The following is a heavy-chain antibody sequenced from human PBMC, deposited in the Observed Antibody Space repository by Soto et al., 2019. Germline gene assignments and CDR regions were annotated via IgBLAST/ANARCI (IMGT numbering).Heavy chain of an antibody. CDR2: IYYSGST. CDR1: GGSISSGDW. CDR3: ARRGCSGGSCYPMIDY. V-gene: IGHV4-4*02. Sequence: SETRSLTCAVSGGSISSGDWCWSWVRQSPGKGLEWIGEIYYSGSTTYNPSLKSRVTISADKSENQFSLRLSSVTAADTAIYYCARRGCSGGSCYPMIDYWGQGTLVTVSS. J-gene: IGHJ4*02. D-gene: IGHD2-15*01.